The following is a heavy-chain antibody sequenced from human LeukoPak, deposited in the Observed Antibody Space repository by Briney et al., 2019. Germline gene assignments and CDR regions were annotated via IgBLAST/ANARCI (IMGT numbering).Heavy chain of an antibody. J-gene: IGHJ4*02. CDR1: GFTFSNAW. CDR3: TPLWGSHCCH. CDR2: IKSKTDGGTT. D-gene: IGHD3-16*01. V-gene: IGHV3-15*01. Sequence: GGSLRLSCAASGFTFSNAWISWVREAPGEGLEWVGRIKSKTDGGTTDYAAPVKGRFTISRDDSKNTLYLQMNSLKTEDTAVYYCTPLWGSHCCHWGQGTLVTVSS.